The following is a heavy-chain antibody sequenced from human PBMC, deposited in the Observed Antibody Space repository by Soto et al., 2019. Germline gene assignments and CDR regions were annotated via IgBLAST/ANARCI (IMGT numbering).Heavy chain of an antibody. D-gene: IGHD5-12*01. Sequence: ASVKVSCKVSVYTLTELSIHWVRQAPGKGQEWMGGFDPEDGETIYAQKFQGRVTMTEDTSTDTAYMELSSLRSEDTAVYYCATDSGVATNAYYYYYYMDVWGKGTTVTVSS. CDR2: FDPEDGET. J-gene: IGHJ6*03. CDR1: VYTLTELS. CDR3: ATDSGVATNAYYYYYYMDV. V-gene: IGHV1-24*01.